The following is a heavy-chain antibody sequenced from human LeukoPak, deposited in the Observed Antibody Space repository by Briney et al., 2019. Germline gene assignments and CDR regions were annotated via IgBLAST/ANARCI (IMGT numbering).Heavy chain of an antibody. D-gene: IGHD2-2*01. Sequence: ASVKVSCKASRYTFTSYDINWVRQATGQGLEWMGWMNPNSGNTGYAQKFQGRVTITRNTSISTAYMELSSLRSEDTAVYYCARGLRYQLLSGKRRYNWFDPWGQGTLVTVSS. CDR3: ARGLRYQLLSGKRRYNWFDP. J-gene: IGHJ5*02. V-gene: IGHV1-8*03. CDR2: MNPNSGNT. CDR1: RYTFTSYD.